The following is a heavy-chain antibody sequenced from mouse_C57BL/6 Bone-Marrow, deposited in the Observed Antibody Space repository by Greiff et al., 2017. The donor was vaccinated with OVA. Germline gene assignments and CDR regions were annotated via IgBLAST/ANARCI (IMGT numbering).Heavy chain of an antibody. D-gene: IGHD2-5*01. Sequence: VQLKQSGPELVKPGASVKMSCKASGYTFTDYNMHWVKQSHGKSLEWIGYINPNNGGTSYNQKFKGNATLTVNKSSSTAYMELRSLTSEDSAVYYCARDSNAWFAYWGQGTLVTVSA. CDR3: ARDSNAWFAY. J-gene: IGHJ3*01. CDR1: GYTFTDYN. V-gene: IGHV1-22*01. CDR2: INPNNGGT.